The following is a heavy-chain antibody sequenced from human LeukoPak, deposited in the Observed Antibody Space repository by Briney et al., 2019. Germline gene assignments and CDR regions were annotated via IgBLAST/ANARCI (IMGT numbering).Heavy chain of an antibody. D-gene: IGHD3-22*01. Sequence: SETLSLTCTVSGGSISSSSYYWGWIRQPPGKGLEWIGSIYYSGSTYYNPSLKSRVTISVDTSKNKFSLKLSSVTAADTAVYYCARPPQWYYDSSGYLEVVDYWGQGTLVTVSS. CDR1: GGSISSSSYY. CDR2: IYYSGST. CDR3: ARPPQWYYDSSGYLEVVDY. J-gene: IGHJ4*02. V-gene: IGHV4-39*01.